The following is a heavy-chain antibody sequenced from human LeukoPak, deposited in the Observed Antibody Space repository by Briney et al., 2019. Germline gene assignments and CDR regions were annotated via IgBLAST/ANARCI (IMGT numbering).Heavy chain of an antibody. CDR1: GGSISSSSYY. CDR3: ARSYSSSSHYYYYYMDV. Sequence: PSETLSPTCTVSGGSISSSSYYWGWIRQPPGKGLEWIGSIYYSGSTYYNPSLKSRVTISVDTSKNQFSLKLSSVTAADTAVYYCARSYSSSSHYYYYYMDVWGKGTTVTVSS. CDR2: IYYSGST. J-gene: IGHJ6*03. V-gene: IGHV4-39*01. D-gene: IGHD6-6*01.